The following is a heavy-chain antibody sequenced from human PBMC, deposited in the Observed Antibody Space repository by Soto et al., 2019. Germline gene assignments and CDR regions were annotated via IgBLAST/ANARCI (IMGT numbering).Heavy chain of an antibody. D-gene: IGHD2-2*01. Sequence: ASVKVSCKVSGYSLSDLSIHWLRQAPGKGLEWMGGLDAEDGETIYAQKLQGRGTMTEDTSTDTAYMELSSLTSEDTAMYYCATLPRTIERTPAAIWSFDSWGQGTLVTVS. J-gene: IGHJ4*02. V-gene: IGHV1-24*01. CDR2: LDAEDGET. CDR1: GYSLSDLS. CDR3: ATLPRTIERTPAAIWSFDS.